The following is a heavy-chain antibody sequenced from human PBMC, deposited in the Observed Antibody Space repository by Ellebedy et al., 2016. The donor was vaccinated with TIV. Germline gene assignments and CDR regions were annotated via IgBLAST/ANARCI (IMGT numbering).Heavy chain of an antibody. Sequence: GESLKISCAASGFTFSSYWMTWVRQAPGKGLEWVANINQDVSEKYYVDSVKGRFTISRDNARDSLYLQMNSLRAEDTAVYYCTRRGSMFDHWGQGTLVSVSS. CDR3: TRRGSMFDH. CDR1: GFTFSSYW. V-gene: IGHV3-7*03. J-gene: IGHJ4*02. CDR2: INQDVSEK.